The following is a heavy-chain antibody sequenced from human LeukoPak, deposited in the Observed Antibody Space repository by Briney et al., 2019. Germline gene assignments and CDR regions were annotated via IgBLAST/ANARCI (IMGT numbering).Heavy chain of an antibody. Sequence: GGSLRLSCAASGFTFSSYWMSWVRQAPGKGLEWVANIKQDGTEKYYVDSVKGRFTISRDNAKNSLYLQMNSLRAEDTAVYYCARETWSSSGYYENFQHWGQGTLVTVSS. CDR1: GFTFSSYW. D-gene: IGHD3-22*01. CDR3: ARETWSSSGYYENFQH. V-gene: IGHV3-7*01. CDR2: IKQDGTEK. J-gene: IGHJ1*01.